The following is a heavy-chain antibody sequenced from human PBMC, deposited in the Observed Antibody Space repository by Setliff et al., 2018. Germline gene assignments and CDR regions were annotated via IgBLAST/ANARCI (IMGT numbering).Heavy chain of an antibody. V-gene: IGHV4-61*01. D-gene: IGHD3-3*01. CDR1: GGSLSSGSQY. J-gene: IGHJ6*03. CDR2: IYYSGST. CDR3: ASSEWQFLEWGYYYYYMAV. Sequence: LSLTCSVLGGSLSSGSQYWAWIRQPPGKGLEWIGNIYYSGSTNYNPSLKSRVTISVDTSKNQFSLKLSSVTAADTAVYYCASSEWQFLEWGYYYYYMAVWGKGTTVTVSS.